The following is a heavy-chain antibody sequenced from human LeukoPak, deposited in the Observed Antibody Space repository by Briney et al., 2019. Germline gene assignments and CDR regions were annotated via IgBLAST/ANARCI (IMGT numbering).Heavy chain of an antibody. J-gene: IGHJ6*02. CDR1: GGSISSYY. CDR3: ARNSHYYYGMDV. Sequence: SETLSLTCTVSGGSISSYYWSWIRQPPGKGLEWIGYIYYSGSANYNPSLKSRVTISVDTSKNQFSLKLSSVTAADTAVYYCARNSHYYYGMDVWGQGTTVTVSS. CDR2: IYYSGSA. D-gene: IGHD2-21*01. V-gene: IGHV4-59*08.